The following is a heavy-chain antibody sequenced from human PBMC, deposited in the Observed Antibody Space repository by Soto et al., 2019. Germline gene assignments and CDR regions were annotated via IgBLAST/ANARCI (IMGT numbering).Heavy chain of an antibody. CDR1: GFTFSSYG. V-gene: IGHV3-30*18. CDR3: AKVSGYCSGGSCRPDWYFDL. CDR2: ISYDGSNK. J-gene: IGHJ2*01. D-gene: IGHD2-15*01. Sequence: PGGSLRLSCAASGFTFSSYGMHWVRQAPGKGLEWVAVISYDGSNKYYADSVKGRFTISRDNSKNTLYLQMNSLRAEDTAVYYCAKVSGYCSGGSCRPDWYFDLWGRGTLVTVS.